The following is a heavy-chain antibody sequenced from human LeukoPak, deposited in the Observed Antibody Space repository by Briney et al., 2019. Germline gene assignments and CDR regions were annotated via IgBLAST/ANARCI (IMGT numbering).Heavy chain of an antibody. D-gene: IGHD3-16*01. CDR2: INPSGGST. Sequence: GASVKVSCKASGYTFTSYYMHWVRQAPGQGLEWMGIINPSGGSTSYAQKFQGRVTMTRDMSTSTVYMELSSLRSEDTAVYYCARDLGDSRRFDPWGQGTLVTLSS. CDR3: ARDLGDSRRFDP. V-gene: IGHV1-46*01. J-gene: IGHJ5*02. CDR1: GYTFTSYY.